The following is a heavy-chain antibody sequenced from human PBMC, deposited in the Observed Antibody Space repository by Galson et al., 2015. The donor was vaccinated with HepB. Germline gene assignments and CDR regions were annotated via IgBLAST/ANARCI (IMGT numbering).Heavy chain of an antibody. CDR1: GFTFSSYA. CDR2: IRYDGSNK. V-gene: IGHV3-30*02. Sequence: SLRLSCAASGFTFSSYAMSWVRQAPGKGLEWVAFIRYDGSNKYYADSVKGRFTISRDNSKNTLYLQMNSLRAEDTAVYYCAKDTLSYFDYWGQGTLVTVSS. CDR3: AKDTLSYFDY. J-gene: IGHJ4*02.